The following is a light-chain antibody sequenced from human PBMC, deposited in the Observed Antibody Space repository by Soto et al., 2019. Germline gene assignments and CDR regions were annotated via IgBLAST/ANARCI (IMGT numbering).Light chain of an antibody. CDR3: QQFDTYPLT. CDR1: QGIGSST. Sequence: AIQLTQSPSSLSASVGDRVTITCRASQGIGSSTFAWYQQKAGKAPTLLLYDVSNLQRGAPTRVRGRGSGTDFSLTIISLQPEDYATYYCQQFDTYPLTFGQGTRLDIK. CDR2: DVS. J-gene: IGKJ5*01. V-gene: IGKV1-13*02.